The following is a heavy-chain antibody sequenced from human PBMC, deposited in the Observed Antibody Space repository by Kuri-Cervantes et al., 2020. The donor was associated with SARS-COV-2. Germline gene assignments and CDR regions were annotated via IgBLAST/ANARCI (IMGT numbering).Heavy chain of an antibody. Sequence: SQTLSLTCAVSGGSIRSSSYYWGWIRQPPGKGLEWIGSIYYSGSTYYNPSLKSRVTISVDTSKNQFSLKLSSVTAADTAVYYCARGPARGGSYYGSGSYFDYWGQGTLVTVSS. CDR3: ARGPARGGSYYGSGSYFDY. CDR1: GGSIRSSSYY. V-gene: IGHV4-39*07. J-gene: IGHJ4*02. CDR2: IYYSGST. D-gene: IGHD3-10*01.